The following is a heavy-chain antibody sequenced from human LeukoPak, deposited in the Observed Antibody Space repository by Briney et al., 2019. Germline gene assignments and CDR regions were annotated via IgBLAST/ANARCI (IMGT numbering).Heavy chain of an antibody. D-gene: IGHD3-10*01. Sequence: GASVKVSCKASGYTFTGHYMHWVRQAPGQGLEWMGWITPNSGGTNYAQKFQGRVTMTRDTSISTAYMELSRLRSDDTAVYYCARDRVVRGAMSCYMDVWGKGTTVTISS. J-gene: IGHJ6*03. CDR1: GYTFTGHY. V-gene: IGHV1-2*02. CDR3: ARDRVVRGAMSCYMDV. CDR2: ITPNSGGT.